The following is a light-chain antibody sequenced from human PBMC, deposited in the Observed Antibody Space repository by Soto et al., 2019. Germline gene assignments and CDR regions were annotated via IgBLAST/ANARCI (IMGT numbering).Light chain of an antibody. CDR1: QSVSSSY. CDR3: QQYGSSPLT. CDR2: GAS. Sequence: EIVLTQSPGTLSLSPGERATLSCRASQSVSSSYLAWYQQKPGQAPRLLIDGASSRATGIPDRFSGSGSGTDITLTISRLEPEDFAVYYCQQYGSSPLTFGQGAKVEIK. V-gene: IGKV3-20*01. J-gene: IGKJ1*01.